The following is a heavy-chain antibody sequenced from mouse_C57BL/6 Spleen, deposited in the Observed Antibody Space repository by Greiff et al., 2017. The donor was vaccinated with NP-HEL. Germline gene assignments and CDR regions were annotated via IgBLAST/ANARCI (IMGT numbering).Heavy chain of an antibody. CDR2: ISYDGSN. J-gene: IGHJ3*01. CDR1: GYSITSGYY. V-gene: IGHV3-6*01. D-gene: IGHD2-2*01. CDR3: ARGGYDEEFAY. Sequence: EVQLVESGPGLVKPSQSLSLTCSVTGYSITSGYYWNWIRQFPGNKLEWMGYISYDGSNNYNPSLKNRISITRDTSKNQFFLKLNSVTTEDTATYYCARGGYDEEFAYWGQGTLVTVSA.